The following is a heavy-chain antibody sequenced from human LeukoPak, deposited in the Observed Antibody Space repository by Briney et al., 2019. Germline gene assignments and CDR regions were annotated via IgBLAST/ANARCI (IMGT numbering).Heavy chain of an antibody. V-gene: IGHV3-30-3*01. CDR2: ISYDGSNK. J-gene: IGHJ5*02. Sequence: GGSLKLSCAASGFTFSSYAMHWVRQAPGKGLEWVAVISYDGSNKYYADSVKGRFTISRDNSKNTLYLQMNSLRAEDTAVYYCAREAGYSSSWYYLNWFDPWGQGTLVTVSS. CDR1: GFTFSSYA. CDR3: AREAGYSSSWYYLNWFDP. D-gene: IGHD6-13*01.